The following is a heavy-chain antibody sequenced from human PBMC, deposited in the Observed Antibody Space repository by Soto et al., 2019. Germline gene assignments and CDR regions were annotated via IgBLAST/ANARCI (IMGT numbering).Heavy chain of an antibody. CDR3: ARVKSGRLNYYYYGMDV. CDR1: GGSISSYY. Sequence: PSETLSLTCTVSGGSISSYYWSWIRQPPGKGLEWIGYIYYSGSTNYNPSLKSRVTISVDTSKSQFSLKLSSVTAADTAVYYCARVKSGRLNYYYYGMDVWGQGTTVTVSS. D-gene: IGHD6-25*01. J-gene: IGHJ6*02. V-gene: IGHV4-59*01. CDR2: IYYSGST.